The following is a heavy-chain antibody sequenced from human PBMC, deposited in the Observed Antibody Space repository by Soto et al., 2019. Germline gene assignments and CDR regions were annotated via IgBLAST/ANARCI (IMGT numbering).Heavy chain of an antibody. CDR2: ISFNGLSQ. D-gene: IGHD3-16*01. Sequence: QELLVESGGGVVQPGKSLRLSCAASGFTFSSFAMHWVRQAPGKGLEWVSVISFNGLSQFYPDSIRGRFTIFRDNSKNPIYLQLASLRPDDTAVYYGARGGRGLRSAFDVWGQGAEVSVS. CDR3: ARGGRGLRSAFDV. CDR1: GFTFSSFA. V-gene: IGHV3-30*03. J-gene: IGHJ3*01.